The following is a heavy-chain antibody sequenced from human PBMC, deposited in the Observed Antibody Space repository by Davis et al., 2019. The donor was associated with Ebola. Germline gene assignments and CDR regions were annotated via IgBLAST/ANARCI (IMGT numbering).Heavy chain of an antibody. CDR2: ISSSGSTI. Sequence: GESLKISCAASGFTFSDYYMSWIRQAPGKGLEWVSYISSSGSTIYYADSVKGRFTISRDNAKNTLYLQMNSLRAEDTAVYHCARDKTGYSSSRKKKAYGMDVWGQGTTVTVSS. J-gene: IGHJ6*02. CDR1: GFTFSDYY. D-gene: IGHD6-13*01. CDR3: ARDKTGYSSSRKKKAYGMDV. V-gene: IGHV3-11*04.